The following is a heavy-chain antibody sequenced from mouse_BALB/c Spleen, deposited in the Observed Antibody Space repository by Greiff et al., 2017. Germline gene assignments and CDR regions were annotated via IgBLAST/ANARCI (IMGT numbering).Heavy chain of an antibody. J-gene: IGHJ3*01. D-gene: IGHD2-14*01. CDR1: GYTFTSYW. Sequence: QVQLQQPGAELVKPGASVKLSCKASGYTFTSYWMHWVKQRPGQGLEWIGEINPSNGRTNYNEKFKSKATLTVDKSSSTAYMQLSSLTSEDSAVYYCARRDYRYDRASWFAYWGQGTLVTVSA. CDR3: ARRDYRYDRASWFAY. V-gene: IGHV1S81*02. CDR2: INPSNGRT.